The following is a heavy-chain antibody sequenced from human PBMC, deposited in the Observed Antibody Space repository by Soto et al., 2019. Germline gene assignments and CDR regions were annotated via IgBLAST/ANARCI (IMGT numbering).Heavy chain of an antibody. D-gene: IGHD1-26*01. CDR3: ARDGGRHSGGIDY. CDR1: GGTFSSYS. Sequence: QVQLVQSGAEVKKPGSSVKVSCKASGGTFSSYSINWVRQAPGQGLEWMGEIIPIFGTANYAQKFQGRGTMTADESTRPAYMALGRLRSEDTAVYYCARDGGRHSGGIDYWGQGTLVTVSS. J-gene: IGHJ4*02. CDR2: IIPIFGTA. V-gene: IGHV1-69*01.